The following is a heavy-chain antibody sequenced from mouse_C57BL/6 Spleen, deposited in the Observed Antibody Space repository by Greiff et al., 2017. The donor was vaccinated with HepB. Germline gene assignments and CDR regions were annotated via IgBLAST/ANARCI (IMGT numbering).Heavy chain of an antibody. CDR3: ARGRIRDLGY. Sequence: QVQLQQPGAELVRPGSSVKLSCKASGYTFTSYWMHWVKQKPIQGLEWIGNIDPSDSETHYNQKFKDKATLTVDKSSSTAYMQLNSLTSEECAVYYSARGRIRDLGYWGQGTTLTVSS. CDR1: GYTFTSYW. V-gene: IGHV1-52*01. J-gene: IGHJ2*01. D-gene: IGHD2-12*01. CDR2: IDPSDSET.